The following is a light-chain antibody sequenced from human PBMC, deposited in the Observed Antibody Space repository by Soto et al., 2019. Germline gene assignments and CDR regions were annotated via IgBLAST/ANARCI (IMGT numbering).Light chain of an antibody. V-gene: IGKV4-1*01. CDR2: WAS. Sequence: DIVLTQSPDSLAVSLGERATIKCMSSQSLLDSSNNKDYLAWYQQKPGQPPKVLIYWASTRESGVPDRFSGSGSATDFTLTTNSLQAEDVAVYFCQQFYTSPYTFGQGTKLEIK. J-gene: IGKJ2*01. CDR1: QSLLDSSNNKDY. CDR3: QQFYTSPYT.